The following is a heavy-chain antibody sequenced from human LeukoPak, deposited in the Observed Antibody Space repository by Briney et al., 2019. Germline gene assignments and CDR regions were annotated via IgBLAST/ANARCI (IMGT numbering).Heavy chain of an antibody. Sequence: GGSLRLSCAASGFSFISYTMNWVRQAPGKGLEWVSSISRSGSYIYHADSVKGRFTISRDNSKNTLNLQMDSLRVEDTAVYYCAKGDTGVIRRYYLDSWGQGTLVTVSS. J-gene: IGHJ4*02. D-gene: IGHD5-18*01. V-gene: IGHV3-21*04. CDR1: GFSFISYT. CDR2: ISRSGSYI. CDR3: AKGDTGVIRRYYLDS.